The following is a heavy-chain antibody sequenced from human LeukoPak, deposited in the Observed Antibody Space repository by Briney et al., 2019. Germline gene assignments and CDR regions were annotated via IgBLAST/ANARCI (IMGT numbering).Heavy chain of an antibody. D-gene: IGHD6-19*01. CDR1: GFTFGSYA. CDR3: ASIAVAASDY. J-gene: IGHJ4*02. CDR2: ISYDGSNK. Sequence: GGSLRLSCAASGFTFGSYAMHWVRQAPGKGLEWVAVISYDGSNKYYADSVKGRFTISRDNSKNTLYLQMNSLRAEDTAIYYCASIAVAASDYWGQGTLVTVSS. V-gene: IGHV3-30*04.